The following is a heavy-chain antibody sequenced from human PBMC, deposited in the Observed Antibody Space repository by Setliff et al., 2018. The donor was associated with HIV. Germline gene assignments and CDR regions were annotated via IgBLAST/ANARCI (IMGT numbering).Heavy chain of an antibody. CDR1: RYSVNSPYF. CDR2: IFHSGTT. J-gene: IGHJ3*02. D-gene: IGHD3-16*01. CDR3: AKTVVGDSYALPNDAFDI. V-gene: IGHV4-38-2*02. Sequence: KASETLSLTCSVLRYSVNSPYFWGWVRQPPGKGLEWIGTIFHSGTTYYSPSLKSRVTITIDAFKEQFSLSLRSVTAADTAVYFCAKTVVGDSYALPNDAFDIWGQGTMVTVSS.